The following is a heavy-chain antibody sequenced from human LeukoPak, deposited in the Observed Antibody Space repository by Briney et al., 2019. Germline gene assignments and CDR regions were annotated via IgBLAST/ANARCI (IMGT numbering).Heavy chain of an antibody. CDR2: ISGSGGST. Sequence: GGSLRLSCAASGFTFSSYAMSWVRQAPGKGLEWVSAISGSGGSTYYADSVKGRFTISRDNSKNTLYLQMNSLRAEDTAVYYCAKDYPRYYDLWSGYLSTWGQGTLVTVSS. J-gene: IGHJ5*02. V-gene: IGHV3-23*01. CDR3: AKDYPRYYDLWSGYLST. D-gene: IGHD3-3*01. CDR1: GFTFSSYA.